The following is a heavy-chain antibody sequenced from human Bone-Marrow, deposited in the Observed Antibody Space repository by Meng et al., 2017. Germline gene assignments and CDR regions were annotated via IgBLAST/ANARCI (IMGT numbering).Heavy chain of an antibody. D-gene: IGHD3-10*01. CDR1: GFTFSSYA. CDR3: AKDELVRGVIIWGDYYYYYGMDV. CDR2: ISGSGGST. V-gene: IGHV3-23*01. Sequence: GASLKISCAASGFTFSSYAMSWVRQAPGKGLEWVSAISGSGGSTYYADSVKGRFTISRDNSKNTLYLQMNSLRAEDTDVYYCAKDELVRGVIIWGDYYYYYGMDVWGQGTTVTVSS. J-gene: IGHJ6*02.